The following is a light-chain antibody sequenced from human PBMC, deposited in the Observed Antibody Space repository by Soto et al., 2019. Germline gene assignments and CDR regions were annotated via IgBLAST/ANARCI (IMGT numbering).Light chain of an antibody. CDR1: QGISSY. CDR3: QQYYSYPIT. V-gene: IGKV1-8*01. CDR2: AAS. J-gene: IGKJ5*01. Sequence: AIRMTQSPSSLSASTGDRVTITCRASQGISSYLAWYQQKPGKAPKLLIYAASTLQSGVPSRFSGSGSGTDFTLTISCLQSEDFATYYCQQYYSYPITFGQLTLL.